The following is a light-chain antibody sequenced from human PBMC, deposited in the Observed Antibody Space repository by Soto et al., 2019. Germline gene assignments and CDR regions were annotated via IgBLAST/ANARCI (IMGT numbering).Light chain of an antibody. Sequence: DIVMTQSPDSLAVSLGERAAINCKSSQSVLYSSNNNNYLAWYQQKPGQPPKLLIYWASTRDSGVPDRFSGSGSGTDFTLTISSLQAEDFAVYYCQHYNSSPPVTFGQGTRLEIK. V-gene: IGKV4-1*01. CDR2: WAS. CDR1: QSVLYSSNNNNY. CDR3: QHYNSSPPVT. J-gene: IGKJ5*01.